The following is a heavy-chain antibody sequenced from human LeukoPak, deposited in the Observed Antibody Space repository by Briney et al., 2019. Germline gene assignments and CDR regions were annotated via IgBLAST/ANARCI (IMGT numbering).Heavy chain of an antibody. Sequence: ASVKVSCKASGYTFTSYDINWVRQATGQGLEWMGWMNPNSGNTGYAQKFQGRVTMTRNTSISTAYMELSSLSSEDTAVYYCARDGAPYYDFWSGSDQTYYYYYGMDVWGQGTTVTVSS. CDR2: MNPNSGNT. V-gene: IGHV1-8*01. CDR3: ARDGAPYYDFWSGSDQTYYYYYGMDV. J-gene: IGHJ6*02. D-gene: IGHD3-3*01. CDR1: GYTFTSYD.